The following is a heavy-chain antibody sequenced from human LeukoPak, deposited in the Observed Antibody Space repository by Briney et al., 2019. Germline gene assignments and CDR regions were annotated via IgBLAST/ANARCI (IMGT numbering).Heavy chain of an antibody. CDR1: GFTFSNYA. D-gene: IGHD3-22*01. J-gene: IGHJ4*02. CDR2: ISTSGGST. CDR3: AKGVLSPVIVPFDF. V-gene: IGHV3-23*01. Sequence: AGGSLRLSCAASGFTFSNYAVTWLRQAPGKGLEWVSAISTSGGSTFYADSVKGRFTISRDNSKNTVYLQMNSLRAEDTAVYYCAKGVLSPVIVPFDFWGQGTLVTVSS.